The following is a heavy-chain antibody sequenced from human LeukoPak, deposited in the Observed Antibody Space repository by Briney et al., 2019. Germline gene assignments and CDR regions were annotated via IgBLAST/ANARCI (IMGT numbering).Heavy chain of an antibody. D-gene: IGHD6-19*01. J-gene: IGHJ4*02. CDR3: ARDRERYSSGWYYGY. CDR1: GYTLTSYG. CDR2: ISAYNGNT. Sequence: ASVKVSCKASGYTLTSYGISWVRQAPGQGLEWMGWISAYNGNTNYAQKLQGRVTMTTDTSTSTAYMELGSLRSDDTAVYYCARDRERYSSGWYYGYWGQGTLVTVSS. V-gene: IGHV1-18*01.